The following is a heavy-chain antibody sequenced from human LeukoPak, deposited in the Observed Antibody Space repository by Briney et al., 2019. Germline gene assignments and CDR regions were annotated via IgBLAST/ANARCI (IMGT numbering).Heavy chain of an antibody. J-gene: IGHJ4*02. CDR3: ARDNWGLHYFDY. D-gene: IGHD7-27*01. CDR1: GFTFNSYA. V-gene: IGHV3-30-3*01. CDR2: ISYDGSIK. Sequence: GRSLRLSCAASGFTFNSYAMHWVRQAPGKGLEWVAVISYDGSIKYYADSMKGRFTISRDNSKSTLYLQMNSLRAEDTAVYYCARDNWGLHYFDYWGQGTLVTVSS.